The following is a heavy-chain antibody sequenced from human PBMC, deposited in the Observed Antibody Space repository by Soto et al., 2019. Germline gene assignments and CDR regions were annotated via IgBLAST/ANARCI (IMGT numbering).Heavy chain of an antibody. CDR3: ARNSGYDSPYAFDI. CDR2: ISAYNGNT. D-gene: IGHD5-12*01. J-gene: IGHJ3*02. Sequence: ASVKVSCKASGCTFTSYGISWVRQAPGQGLEGMGWISAYNGNTNYAQKLQGRVTMTTETSTITAYMELRSLRSDDTAVYSCARNSGYDSPYAFDIWGQGTMVTVSS. V-gene: IGHV1-18*01. CDR1: GCTFTSYG.